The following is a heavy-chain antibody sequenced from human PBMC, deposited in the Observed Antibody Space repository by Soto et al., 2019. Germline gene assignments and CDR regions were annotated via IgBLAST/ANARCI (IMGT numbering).Heavy chain of an antibody. J-gene: IGHJ4*02. CDR1: GFTFSSYA. Sequence: EVQLLESGGGLVQPGESLRLSCTASGFTFSSYAMSWVRQAPGKGLEWGSVISGSDDSTYYADSVKGRFTISRDNSKNTLYLKMNSLRAEDTAVYYCAKRSSSSTFDYWGQGTLVTVSS. CDR3: AKRSSSSTFDY. V-gene: IGHV3-23*01. D-gene: IGHD6-6*01. CDR2: ISGSDDST.